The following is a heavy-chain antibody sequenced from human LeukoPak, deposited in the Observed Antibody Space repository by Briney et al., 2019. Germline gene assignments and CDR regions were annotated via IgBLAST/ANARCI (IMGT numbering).Heavy chain of an antibody. CDR2: ISYDGSNK. J-gene: IGHJ6*02. V-gene: IGHV3-30*04. CDR3: ARDLAGGGSCYRFWCYYYGMDV. Sequence: GGSLRLSCAASGFTFSSYAMHWVRQAPGKGLEWVAVISYDGSNKYYADSVKGRFTISRDNSKNTLYLQMNSLRAEDTAVYYCARDLAGGGSCYRFWCYYYGMDVWGQGATVTVSS. CDR1: GFTFSSYA. D-gene: IGHD2-15*01.